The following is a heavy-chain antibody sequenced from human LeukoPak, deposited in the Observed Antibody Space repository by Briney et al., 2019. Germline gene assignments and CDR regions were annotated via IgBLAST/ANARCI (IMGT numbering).Heavy chain of an antibody. V-gene: IGHV3-66*01. Sequence: PGGSLRLSCAASGFTVSSNYMSWVRRAPGKGLEWVSVIYSGGSTYYADSVKGRFTISRDNSKNTLYLQMNSLRAEDTAVYYCAREMWDSYGYVDYWGQGTLVTVSS. D-gene: IGHD5-18*01. J-gene: IGHJ4*02. CDR3: AREMWDSYGYVDY. CDR1: GFTVSSNY. CDR2: IYSGGST.